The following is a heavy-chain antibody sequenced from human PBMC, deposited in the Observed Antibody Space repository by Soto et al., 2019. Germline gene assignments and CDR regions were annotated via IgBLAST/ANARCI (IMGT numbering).Heavy chain of an antibody. V-gene: IGHV1-69*08. CDR1: GGTFSSYT. CDR2: IIPILGIA. Sequence: QVQLVQSGAEVKKPGSSVKVSCKASGGTFSSYTISWVRQAPGQGLEWMGRIIPILGIANYAQKFQGRVTXTADKSTSTAYMELSSLRSEDTAVYYCARDPYYYGSGSYTNWFDPWGQGTLVTXSS. CDR3: ARDPYYYGSGSYTNWFDP. J-gene: IGHJ5*02. D-gene: IGHD3-10*01.